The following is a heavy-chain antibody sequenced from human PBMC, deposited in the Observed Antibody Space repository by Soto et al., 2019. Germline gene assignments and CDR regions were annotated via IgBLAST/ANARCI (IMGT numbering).Heavy chain of an antibody. D-gene: IGHD3-10*01. Sequence: GGSLRLSCAASGFTFSGSAMHWVRQASGKGLEWVGRIRSKANSYATAYAASVKGRFTISRDDSKNTAYLQMNSLKTEDTAVYYCTRGERVLLWFGELPDSTYYYYGMDVWGQGTTVTVSS. CDR1: GFTFSGSA. CDR3: TRGERVLLWFGELPDSTYYYYGMDV. V-gene: IGHV3-73*01. CDR2: IRSKANSYAT. J-gene: IGHJ6*02.